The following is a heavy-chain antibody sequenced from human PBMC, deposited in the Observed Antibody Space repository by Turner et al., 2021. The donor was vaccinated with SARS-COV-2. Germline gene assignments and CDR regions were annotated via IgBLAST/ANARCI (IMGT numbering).Heavy chain of an antibody. J-gene: IGHJ4*02. CDR3: GKVRGVTPNIDY. CDR2: IYSGGST. D-gene: IGHD3-10*01. CDR1: GFTVSSNY. V-gene: IGHV3-66*01. Sequence: VQLVEAGGGLVQPGASVRPSGAASGFTVSSNYMSWVRQAPGKGLEWVSVIYSGGSTYYEDSVKGRFTISRDNSKNMLYLKMNSLRAEDTAVYFCGKVRGVTPNIDYWGQGTLVTVSS.